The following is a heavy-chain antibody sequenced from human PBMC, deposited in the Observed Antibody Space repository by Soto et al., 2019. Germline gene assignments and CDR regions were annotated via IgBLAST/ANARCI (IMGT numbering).Heavy chain of an antibody. Sequence: SETLSLTCAVYGGSLNTYHWSWIRQPPGEGLEWIGEVNDVGGTNYNPTLNSRVLILLDSRKSQFTLRLTSVTAADTAVYYCARGRRDSSSSDYYYFMDVWGEGTTVTVSS. J-gene: IGHJ6*03. CDR2: VNDVGGT. CDR1: GGSLNTYH. D-gene: IGHD6-6*01. CDR3: ARGRRDSSSSDYYYFMDV. V-gene: IGHV4-34*01.